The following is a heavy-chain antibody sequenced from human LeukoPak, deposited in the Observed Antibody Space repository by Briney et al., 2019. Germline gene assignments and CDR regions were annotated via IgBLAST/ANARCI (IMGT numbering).Heavy chain of an antibody. Sequence: SETLSLTCTVYGGSISSYYWSWIRQHPGKGLEWIGYIYYSGSTNNNPSLKSQVTISVDTSKNQFPLKLSSVTAADTAVYYCARDIAARPMGDWFDPWGQGTLVTVSS. V-gene: IGHV4-59*01. CDR3: ARDIAARPMGDWFDP. CDR2: IYYSGST. CDR1: GGSISSYY. D-gene: IGHD6-6*01. J-gene: IGHJ5*02.